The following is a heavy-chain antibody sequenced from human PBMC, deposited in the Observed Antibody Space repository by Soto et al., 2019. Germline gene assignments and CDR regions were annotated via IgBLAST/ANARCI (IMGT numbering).Heavy chain of an antibody. V-gene: IGHV4-61*01. D-gene: IGHD3-22*01. Sequence: QVQLQESGPGLVKPSETLSLTCTVSGGSVSSGSYYWSGIRQPPGKGLEWIGYIYYSGSTNYNPSLKRLVTISVDTSQNQFSLNLSSVTAADTAVYYCASEDYYDSSDWGQGTLVTVSS. J-gene: IGHJ1*01. CDR2: IYYSGST. CDR1: GGSVSSGSYY. CDR3: ASEDYYDSSD.